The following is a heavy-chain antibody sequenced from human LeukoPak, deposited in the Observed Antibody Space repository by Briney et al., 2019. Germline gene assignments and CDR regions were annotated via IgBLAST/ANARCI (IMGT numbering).Heavy chain of an antibody. J-gene: IGHJ4*02. V-gene: IGHV4-59*01. CDR2: ISYSGST. D-gene: IGHD2-2*01. CDR3: ARTSTSFDD. Sequence: KPSETLSLTCTVSGGSISSYYWSWIRQPPGKGLEWIGYISYSGSTNYNPSLKSRVTISVDMSKNQFSLDLSSVTAADTAVYYCARTSTSFDDWGQGTLVTVSS. CDR1: GGSISSYY.